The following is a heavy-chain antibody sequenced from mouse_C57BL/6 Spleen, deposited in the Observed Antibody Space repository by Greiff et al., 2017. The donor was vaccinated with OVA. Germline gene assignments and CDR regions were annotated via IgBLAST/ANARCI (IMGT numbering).Heavy chain of an antibody. Sequence: EVQVVESGGGLVQSGRSLRLSCAPSGFTFSDFYMEWVRQAPGQGLEWIAASRNKANDYKTEYSASVKGRFIVSRDTSQSILYLQMNALRAANTAIYDFARDARMYYDYGYWYFDVWGTGTTVTVSS. V-gene: IGHV7-1*01. CDR2: SRNKANDYKT. J-gene: IGHJ1*03. CDR3: ARDARMYYDYGYWYFDV. D-gene: IGHD2-4*01. CDR1: GFTFSDFY.